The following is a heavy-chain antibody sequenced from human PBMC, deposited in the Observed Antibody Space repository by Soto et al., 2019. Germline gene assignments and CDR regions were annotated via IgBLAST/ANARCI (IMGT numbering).Heavy chain of an antibody. CDR2: ISAYNGNT. J-gene: IGHJ4*02. CDR1: GYTFTSYG. V-gene: IGHV1-18*01. D-gene: IGHD3-9*01. Sequence: ASVKVSCKASGYTFTSYGISWVRQAPGQGLEWMGWISAYNGNTNYAQKLQGRVTMTTDTSTSTAYMELRSLRSDDTAVYYCARDPHVLRYFDRLIPFDYWGQGTLVTVSS. CDR3: ARDPHVLRYFDRLIPFDY.